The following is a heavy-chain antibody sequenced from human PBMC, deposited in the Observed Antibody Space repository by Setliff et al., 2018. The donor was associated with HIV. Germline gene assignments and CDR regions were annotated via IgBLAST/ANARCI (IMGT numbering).Heavy chain of an antibody. CDR1: GYNFTTYG. Sequence: GASVKVSCKPSGYNFTTYGLSWVRQAPGQGLEWMGWISAYSDETSSSQNLQGRLTMTTDTSTGTAYMELSGLGSEDTAIYYCARGDPRTSTRYYYGSEGYLSSFTMDVWGQGTTVTVSS. V-gene: IGHV1-18*01. CDR3: ARGDPRTSTRYYYGSEGYLSSFTMDV. J-gene: IGHJ6*02. CDR2: ISAYSDET. D-gene: IGHD3-10*01.